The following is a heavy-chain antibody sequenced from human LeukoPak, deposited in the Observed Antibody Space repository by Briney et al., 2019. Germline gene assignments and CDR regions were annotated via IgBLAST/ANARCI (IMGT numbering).Heavy chain of an antibody. Sequence: GGSLRLSCAASGFTFSSYAMSWVRQAPGKGLEWVSAISGSGGSTYYADSVKGRFTISRDNSKNTLYLQMNSLRAEDTAVYYCANGSPMPRHRFLEWLPLDYWGQGTLVTVSS. V-gene: IGHV3-23*01. J-gene: IGHJ4*02. CDR1: GFTFSSYA. CDR2: ISGSGGST. D-gene: IGHD3-3*01. CDR3: ANGSPMPRHRFLEWLPLDY.